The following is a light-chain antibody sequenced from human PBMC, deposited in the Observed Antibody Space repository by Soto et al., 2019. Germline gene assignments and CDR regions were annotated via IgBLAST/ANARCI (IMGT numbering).Light chain of an antibody. CDR1: QSISSW. V-gene: IGKV1-5*03. CDR3: QQYNSYLWT. Sequence: DIQITQSPSTVSASVGDRVTITCRASQSISSWLAWYQQKPGKAPKLLIYKASSLESGVPSRFSGSGSGTEFTLTISSLQPDDFATYYCQQYNSYLWTFGQGTKVDI. CDR2: KAS. J-gene: IGKJ1*01.